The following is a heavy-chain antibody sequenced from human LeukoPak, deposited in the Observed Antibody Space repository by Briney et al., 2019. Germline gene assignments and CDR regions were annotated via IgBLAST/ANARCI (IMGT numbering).Heavy chain of an antibody. J-gene: IGHJ4*02. CDR1: GFTFNSYW. D-gene: IGHD3-16*01. CDR2: INQDGSQK. CDR3: ARLDYVWGSYDY. Sequence: PGGSLRLSCAASGFTFNSYWMSWVRQAPGKGLEWVTNINQDGSQKYYVDSVRGQFTISRDNAKNSLYLQMNSLRAEDTAVYYCARLDYVWGSYDYWGQGTLVTVSS. V-gene: IGHV3-7*03.